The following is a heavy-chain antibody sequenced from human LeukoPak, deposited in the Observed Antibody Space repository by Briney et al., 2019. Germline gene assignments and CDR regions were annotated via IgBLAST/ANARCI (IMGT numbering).Heavy chain of an antibody. D-gene: IGHD6-13*01. CDR3: ATAAAGTDGGWFDP. CDR1: GYTFTGYF. CDR2: INPNSGGT. J-gene: IGHJ5*02. Sequence: ASVKVSCKASGYTFTGYFIHWVRQAPGQGLEWMGWINPNSGGTNYAQKFQGRVTMTRDTSISTAYMELSRLRSDDTAVYYCATAAAGTDGGWFDPWGQGTLVTVSS. V-gene: IGHV1-2*02.